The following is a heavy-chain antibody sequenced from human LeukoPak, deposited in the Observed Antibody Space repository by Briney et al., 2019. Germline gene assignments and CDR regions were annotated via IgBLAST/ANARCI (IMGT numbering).Heavy chain of an antibody. Sequence: SETLSLTCVVSGDSISSGAYSWSRIRQPPGKGLEWIGYIFHSGSTFYNPSLKSRVTISVDNSKNQFSLRLSSVTAADTAVYYCAREFWFANAPGSWLHPWGQGTLVTVSS. V-gene: IGHV4-30-2*01. CDR1: GDSISSGAYS. J-gene: IGHJ5*02. CDR2: IFHSGST. D-gene: IGHD3-10*01. CDR3: AREFWFANAPGSWLHP.